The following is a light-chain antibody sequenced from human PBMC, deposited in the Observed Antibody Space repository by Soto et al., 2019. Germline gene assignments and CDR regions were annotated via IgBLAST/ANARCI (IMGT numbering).Light chain of an antibody. CDR1: QRISGSY. J-gene: IGKJ1*01. Sequence: EIVLTQSPGTLSLSPGERATLSCRASQRISGSYLAWYQQKPGQAPRLLIYGASSRSTGIADRFSGSGSGTEFTLTISRLEPEDVAVYFCQQYGSSPWTFGQGTKVDIK. CDR2: GAS. CDR3: QQYGSSPWT. V-gene: IGKV3-20*01.